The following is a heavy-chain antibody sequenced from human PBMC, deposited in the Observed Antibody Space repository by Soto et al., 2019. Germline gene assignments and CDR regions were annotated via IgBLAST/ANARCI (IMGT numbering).Heavy chain of an antibody. D-gene: IGHD3-22*01. J-gene: IGHJ4*02. CDR1: GGSISSYY. V-gene: IGHV4-59*01. CDR3: ARVHYDSSGYYQDY. Sequence: TSETLSLTCTVSGGSISSYYWSWIRQPPGKGLEWIGYIYYSGSTNYNPSLKSRVTISVDTSKNQLSLKLSSVTTADTAVYYCARVHYDSSGYYQDYWGQGTLVTVSS. CDR2: IYYSGST.